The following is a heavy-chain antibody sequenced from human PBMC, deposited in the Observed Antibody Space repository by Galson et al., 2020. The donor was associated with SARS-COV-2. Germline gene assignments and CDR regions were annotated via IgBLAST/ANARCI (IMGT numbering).Heavy chain of an antibody. D-gene: IGHD2-8*02. V-gene: IGHV3-23*01. CDR1: GVTLSVYG. J-gene: IGHJ4*02. CDR2: ISGSGGST. Sequence: GESLKISCAVSGVTLSVYGMSWVRQAPGKGLEWVSGISGSGGSTDYANSVKGRFTISKDNSKSTVDLQMNSVRAEDTAIYYCAKDRYCVGGVCPLDYWGLGTLVTVSS. CDR3: AKDRYCVGGVCPLDY.